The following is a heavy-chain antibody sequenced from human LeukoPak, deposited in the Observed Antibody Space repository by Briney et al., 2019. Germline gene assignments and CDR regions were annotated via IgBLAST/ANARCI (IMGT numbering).Heavy chain of an antibody. CDR1: GFTFSSYA. V-gene: IGHV3-23*01. J-gene: IGHJ4*02. Sequence: PGGSLRLSCAASGFTFSSYAMSWVRQAPGKGLEWVSAISGSGGSTYYADSVKGRFTISRDNSKNTLYLQMNSLRAEDTAVYYCAKPRDIVVVPAAISYWGREPWSPSPQ. D-gene: IGHD2-2*02. CDR3: AKPRDIVVVPAAISY. CDR2: ISGSGGST.